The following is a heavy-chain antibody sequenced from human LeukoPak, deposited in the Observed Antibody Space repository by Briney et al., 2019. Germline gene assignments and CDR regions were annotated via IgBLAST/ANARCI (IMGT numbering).Heavy chain of an antibody. CDR2: IYTSGST. D-gene: IGHD6-19*01. V-gene: IGHV4-4*07. CDR1: GGSISSYY. CDR3: ARGDSSGWYNWFDP. Sequence: TSETLSPTCTVSGGSISSYYWSWIRQPAGKGLEWIGRIYTSGSTNYNPSLKSRVTMSVDTSKNQFSLKLSSVTAADTAVYYCARGDSSGWYNWFDPWGQGTLVTVSS. J-gene: IGHJ5*02.